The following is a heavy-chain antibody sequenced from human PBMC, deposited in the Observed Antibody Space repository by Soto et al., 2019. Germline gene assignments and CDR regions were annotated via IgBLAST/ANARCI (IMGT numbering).Heavy chain of an antibody. D-gene: IGHD1-7*01. CDR1: GFTFSSYA. J-gene: IGHJ4*02. Sequence: AWGSLRLSCAASGFTFSSYAMSWVRQAPGKGLEWVSAISGSGGSTYYADSVKGRFTISRDNSKNTLYLQMNSLRAEDTAVYYCAKDLSITGTSPNFDYWGQGTLVTVSS. V-gene: IGHV3-23*01. CDR3: AKDLSITGTSPNFDY. CDR2: ISGSGGST.